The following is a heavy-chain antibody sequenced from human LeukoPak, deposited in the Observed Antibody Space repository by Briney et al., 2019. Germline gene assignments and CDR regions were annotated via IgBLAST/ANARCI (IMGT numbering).Heavy chain of an antibody. Sequence: SGPTLVKPTQTLTLTCTFSGFSLSTSGVGVGWIRQPPGKALEWLSLIYWNDDKRYSPSLKSRLTITKDTSKNQVVLTMTNMDPVDTATYYCAHRSITIFGVVTPFDYWGQGTLVTVSS. J-gene: IGHJ4*02. D-gene: IGHD3-3*01. CDR2: IYWNDDK. V-gene: IGHV2-5*01. CDR1: GFSLSTSGVG. CDR3: AHRSITIFGVVTPFDY.